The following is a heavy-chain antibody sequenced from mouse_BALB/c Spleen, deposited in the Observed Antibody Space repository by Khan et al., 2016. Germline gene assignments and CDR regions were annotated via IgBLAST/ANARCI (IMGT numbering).Heavy chain of an antibody. CDR1: GYSITSGYF. CDR3: ASDCYDSWSAY. Sequence: EVQLQESGPGLVKPSPSLSLTCSVTGYSITSGYFWNWIRQFPGNKLEWMGYISYDGYNDYNPSRKNRITITSETSKNQFVLTLNSVTTYDTASYYCASDCYDSWSAYWGQGTLVTVSA. D-gene: IGHD2-12*01. V-gene: IGHV3-6*02. J-gene: IGHJ3*01. CDR2: ISYDGYN.